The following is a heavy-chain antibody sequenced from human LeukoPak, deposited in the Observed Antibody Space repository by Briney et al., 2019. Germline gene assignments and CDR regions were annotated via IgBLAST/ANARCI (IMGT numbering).Heavy chain of an antibody. V-gene: IGHV4-39*01. Sequence: SETLSLTCTVSGGSISSSSDYWGWLRQPPGKGREWIGSIYYSVSTYYTTTLKRRVTISVDTSKNQFSLKLSSVTAADTAVYYCLLHSSLYLSDYWGQGTLVTVSS. CDR2: IYYSVST. D-gene: IGHD6-13*01. CDR3: LLHSSLYLSDY. J-gene: IGHJ4*02. CDR1: GGSISSSSDY.